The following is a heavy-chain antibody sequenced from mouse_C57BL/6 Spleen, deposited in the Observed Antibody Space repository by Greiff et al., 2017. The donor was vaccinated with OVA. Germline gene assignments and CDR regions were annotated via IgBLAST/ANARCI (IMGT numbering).Heavy chain of an antibody. CDR3: AGYYDYLYYFDY. CDR2: ISYDGSN. J-gene: IGHJ2*01. Sequence: EVQLQESGPGLVKPSQSLSLTCSVTGYSITSGYYWNWIRQFPGNKLEWMGYISYDGSNNYNPSLKNRISITRDTSKNQFFLKLNSVTTEDTATYYCAGYYDYLYYFDYWGQGTTLTVSS. D-gene: IGHD2-4*01. CDR1: GYSITSGYY. V-gene: IGHV3-6*01.